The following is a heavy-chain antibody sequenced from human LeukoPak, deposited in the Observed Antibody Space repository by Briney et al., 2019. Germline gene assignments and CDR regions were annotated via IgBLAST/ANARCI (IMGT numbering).Heavy chain of an antibody. V-gene: IGHV3-7*01. D-gene: IGHD2/OR15-2a*01. J-gene: IGHJ4*02. CDR1: GFTFGGNW. Sequence: TGGSLSPSCEASGFTFGGNWMSWVRQAPGKGLEWVASINPDGSQILYVDSVRGRFTISRDNTKSSLYLQMNSLGAEDTALYYCAKLLGTSTTYDSWGQGARVTVSS. CDR3: AKLLGTSTTYDS. CDR2: INPDGSQI.